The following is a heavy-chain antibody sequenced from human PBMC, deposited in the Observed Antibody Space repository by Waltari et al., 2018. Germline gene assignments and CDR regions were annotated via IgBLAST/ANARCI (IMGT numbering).Heavy chain of an antibody. CDR3: ARDRIMVQGVIAYYYYYYMDV. V-gene: IGHV3-7*01. CDR2: IKQDGSEK. D-gene: IGHD3-10*01. J-gene: IGHJ6*03. Sequence: EVQLVESGGGLVQPGGSLRLSCAASGFTFSSYWMSWVRQAPGTGLEGVANIKQDGSEKYYVDSVKGRFTISRDNAKNSLYLQMNSLRAEDTAVYYCARDRIMVQGVIAYYYYYYMDVWGKGTTVTVSS. CDR1: GFTFSSYW.